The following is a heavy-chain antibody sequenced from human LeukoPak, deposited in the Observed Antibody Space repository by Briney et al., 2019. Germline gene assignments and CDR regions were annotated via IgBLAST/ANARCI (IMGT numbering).Heavy chain of an antibody. V-gene: IGHV4-34*01. CDR2: INHCGRT. CDR3: ARDRGYSPFDD. CDR1: GGSFSGYY. J-gene: IGHJ4*02. D-gene: IGHD6-25*01. Sequence: SETLSLTCAVYGGSFSGYYWSWIRKPPGKGLEWIGEINHCGRTNNHQSLKSPVSISVDTAMNQFSLTLSFCTAAGTAVYYCARDRGYSPFDDWGQGTLDTVSS.